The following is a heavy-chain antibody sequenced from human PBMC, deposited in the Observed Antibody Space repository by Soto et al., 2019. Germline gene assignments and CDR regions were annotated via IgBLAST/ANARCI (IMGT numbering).Heavy chain of an antibody. CDR2: INHSGST. D-gene: IGHD3-10*01. CDR1: GGSFNGYY. CDR3: ARVQWFGMNGRY. J-gene: IGHJ4*02. V-gene: IGHV4-34*01. Sequence: PSETLSLTCAVYGGSFNGYYWSWIRQPPGKGLEWIGEINHSGSTIYNPSLESRVTISVDTSKNQFSLKLSSVTAADTAVYYCARVQWFGMNGRYWGQGTLVTVS.